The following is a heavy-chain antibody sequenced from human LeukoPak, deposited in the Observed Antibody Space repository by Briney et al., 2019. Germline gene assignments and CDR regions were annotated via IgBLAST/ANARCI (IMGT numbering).Heavy chain of an antibody. J-gene: IGHJ4*02. Sequence: SETLSLTCAVYGGPFSGYYWSWIGQPPGKGLEWIGEINHSGSTNYNPSLKSRVTISVDTSKNQFSLKLSSVTAADTAVYYWARMERDVSSVLYYDSSGYNRAWGQGTLVTVSS. CDR3: ARMERDVSSVLYYDSSGYNRA. V-gene: IGHV4-34*01. CDR2: INHSGST. CDR1: GGPFSGYY. D-gene: IGHD3-22*01.